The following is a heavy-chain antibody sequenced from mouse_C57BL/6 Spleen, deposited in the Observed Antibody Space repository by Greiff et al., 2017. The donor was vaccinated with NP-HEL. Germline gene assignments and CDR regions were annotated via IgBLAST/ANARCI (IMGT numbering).Heavy chain of an antibody. CDR1: GYTFTDYY. D-gene: IGHD2-5*01. J-gene: IGHJ3*01. V-gene: IGHV1-19*01. Sequence: EVKLQESGPVLVKPGASVKMSCKASGYTFTDYYMNWVKQSHGKSLEWIGVINPYNGGTSYNQKFKGKATLTVDKSSSTAYMELNSLTSEDSAVYYCARPAYYSNYRSFAYWGQGTLVTVSA. CDR3: ARPAYYSNYRSFAY. CDR2: INPYNGGT.